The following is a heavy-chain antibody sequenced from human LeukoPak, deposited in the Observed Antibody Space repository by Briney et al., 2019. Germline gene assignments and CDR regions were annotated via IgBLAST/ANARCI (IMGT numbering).Heavy chain of an antibody. V-gene: IGHV7-4-1*02. Sequence: ASVKVSCKASGYTFTTYAMNWVRQAPGQGLEWMGWIDTNTGNPTYAQDFTGRFVFSLDTSVSTAYLQISSLMAEDTAVYYCASSYCSGGHCYPQQTVYYFDFWGQGTLVTVSS. CDR2: IDTNTGNP. D-gene: IGHD2-15*01. J-gene: IGHJ4*02. CDR1: GYTFTTYA. CDR3: ASSYCSGGHCYPQQTVYYFDF.